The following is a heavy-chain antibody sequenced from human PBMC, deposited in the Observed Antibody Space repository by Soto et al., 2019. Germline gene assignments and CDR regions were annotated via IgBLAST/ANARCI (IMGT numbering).Heavy chain of an antibody. V-gene: IGHV3-23*01. Sequence: EVQLLESGGGLVQPGGSLRLSCVGSGFTFINYAMNWVRQAPGKGLEWVSGISDGGDRTFDADSVKGRFTMSRDNSKNTVNLQMNSLRADDTAIYYCVRKGLGSTIPPAYWYVDLWGRGTVVTVSS. J-gene: IGHJ2*01. CDR3: VRKGLGSTIPPAYWYVDL. D-gene: IGHD3-16*01. CDR1: GFTFINYA. CDR2: ISDGGDRT.